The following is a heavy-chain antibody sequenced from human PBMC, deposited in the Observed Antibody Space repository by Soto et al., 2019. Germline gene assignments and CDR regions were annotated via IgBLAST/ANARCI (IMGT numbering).Heavy chain of an antibody. J-gene: IGHJ5*02. CDR3: ARDYDFWSGPLDP. Sequence: PSETLSLTCTVSGGSISSGGYYWSWIRQHPGKGLEWIGYIYYSGSTYYNPSLKSRVTISVDTSKNQFSLKLSSVTAADTAVYYCARDYDFWSGPLDPWGQGTLVTVSS. CDR1: GGSISSGGYY. D-gene: IGHD3-3*01. CDR2: IYYSGST. V-gene: IGHV4-31*03.